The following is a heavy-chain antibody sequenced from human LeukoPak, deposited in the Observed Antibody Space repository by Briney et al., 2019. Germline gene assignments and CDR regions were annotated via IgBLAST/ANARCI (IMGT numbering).Heavy chain of an antibody. V-gene: IGHV3-53*01. D-gene: IGHD3-10*01. CDR2: IYSGGST. CDR3: ATYGSGSYSSYYYYGMDV. CDR1: GFTVSSNY. J-gene: IGHJ6*02. Sequence: PGGSLRLSCAASGFTVSSNYMSWVRQAPGKGLEWVSVIYSGGSTYYADSVKGRFTISRDNSKNSLYLQMNSLRAEDTAVYYCATYGSGSYSSYYYYGMDVWGQGTTVTVSS.